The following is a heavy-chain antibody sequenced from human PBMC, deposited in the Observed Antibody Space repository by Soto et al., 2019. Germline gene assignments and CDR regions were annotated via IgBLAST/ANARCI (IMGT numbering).Heavy chain of an antibody. V-gene: IGHV3-48*04. D-gene: IGHD6-13*01. CDR1: GFSFDSFS. J-gene: IGHJ5*01. CDR2: ISSGSGSI. Sequence: EVQLVESGGGLVQPGGSLRLSCAASGFSFDSFSMDWVRQAPGKGLEWVSYISSGSGSIYYAGSVKGRFTISRDNAKNSLSLQMTSLRAEATAVYYCAELTGGSSWHPLDSWGQGTLVTVSS. CDR3: AELTGGSSWHPLDS.